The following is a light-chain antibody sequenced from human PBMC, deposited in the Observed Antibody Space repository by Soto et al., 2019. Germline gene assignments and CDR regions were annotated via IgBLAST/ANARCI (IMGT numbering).Light chain of an antibody. V-gene: IGKV3-15*01. Sequence: ETVMTQSPGTLSVSPGERATLSCRASQSVGNNVAWYQQKAGQAPRLLIHGAVTRATGIPARFSGSGSGTEFTLTISSLQSEDFAVYHCQQHDNWPRTFGQGTKVEI. CDR3: QQHDNWPRT. CDR2: GAV. CDR1: QSVGNN. J-gene: IGKJ1*01.